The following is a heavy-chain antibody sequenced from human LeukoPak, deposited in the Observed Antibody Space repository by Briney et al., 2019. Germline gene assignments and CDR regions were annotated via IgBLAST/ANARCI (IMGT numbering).Heavy chain of an antibody. J-gene: IGHJ4*02. CDR2: INHSGST. Sequence: SETLSLTCAVYGGSFSGYYWSWIRQPPGKGLEWIGEINHSGSTNYNPSLKSRVTISVDTSKNQFSLKLSSVTAADTAVYYCARLGLNWNYVGPVAYYFDYWGQGTLVTVSS. CDR3: ARLGLNWNYVGPVAYYFDY. CDR1: GGSFSGYY. D-gene: IGHD1-7*01. V-gene: IGHV4-34*01.